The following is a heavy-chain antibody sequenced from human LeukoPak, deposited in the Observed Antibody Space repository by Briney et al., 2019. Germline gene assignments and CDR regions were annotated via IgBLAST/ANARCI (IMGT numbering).Heavy chain of an antibody. V-gene: IGHV4-59*01. CDR1: GGSISSYY. CDR2: IYYSGST. D-gene: IGHD6-13*01. Sequence: SGTLSLACTVSGGSISSYYWSWIRQPPGKGLEWIGYIYYSGSTNYNPSLKSRVTISVDTSKNQFSLKLSSVTAADTAVYYCASWEAAAGTFDYWGQGTLVTVSS. J-gene: IGHJ4*02. CDR3: ASWEAAAGTFDY.